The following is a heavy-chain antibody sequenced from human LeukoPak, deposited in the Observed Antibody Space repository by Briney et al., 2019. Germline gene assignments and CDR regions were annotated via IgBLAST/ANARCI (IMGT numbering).Heavy chain of an antibody. CDR3: VRDLSSGSGSTNYFDY. D-gene: IGHD1-26*01. CDR2: MSYDGSNK. J-gene: IGHJ4*02. CDR1: GFTFSSYA. V-gene: IGHV3-30-3*01. Sequence: PGGSLRLSCAASGFTFSSYALHWVRQAPGKGLEWVAVMSYDGSNKYYADSVKGRFTISRDNSKNTLYLQMNSLRAEDTAVYYCVRDLSSGSGSTNYFDYWGQGTLVTVSS.